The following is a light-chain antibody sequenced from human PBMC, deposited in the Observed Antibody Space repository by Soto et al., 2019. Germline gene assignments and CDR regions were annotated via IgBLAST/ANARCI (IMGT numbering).Light chain of an antibody. CDR1: QSIGSSY. J-gene: IGKJ1*01. V-gene: IGKV3-11*01. Sequence: EIVLTQSPATLSFSPGERATLSCRASQSIGSSYLAWYQQKPGQAPRLLIYGASNRATGIPARFSGSGSGTDFTLTISSLEPEDFAVYYCQQRSNWPPTFGQGTKVDIK. CDR2: GAS. CDR3: QQRSNWPPT.